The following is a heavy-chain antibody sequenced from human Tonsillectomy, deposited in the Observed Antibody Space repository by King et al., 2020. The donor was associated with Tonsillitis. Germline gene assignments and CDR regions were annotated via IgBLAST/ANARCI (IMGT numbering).Heavy chain of an antibody. V-gene: IGHV3-23*04. D-gene: IGHD6-13*01. CDR2: ISGSGGST. Sequence: VKLVESGGGLVQPGGSLRLSCAASGFTFSSYAMSWVRQAPGKGLEWVSAISGSGGSTYYADSVKGRFTIPRDNSKNTLYLQMNSLTAEPTAVYYYANTGYSSSWYPYYYCGMDVWGQGTTVTVSS. J-gene: IGHJ6*02. CDR3: ANTGYSSSWYPYYYCGMDV. CDR1: GFTFSSYA.